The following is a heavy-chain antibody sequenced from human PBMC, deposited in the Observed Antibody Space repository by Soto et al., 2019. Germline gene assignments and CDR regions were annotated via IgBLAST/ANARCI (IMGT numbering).Heavy chain of an antibody. Sequence: QVQLVQSGAEVEKPGSSVKVSCKASGGTFSSLGISWVRQGPRQGLEWLGGFIPMFGTANYPQKFQGRVTLSANDSTSTAYIELSSMTSEDTAVYFCARDRSGPGNWNYDTIDIWGQGTLVTVSS. CDR1: GGTFSSLG. J-gene: IGHJ3*02. V-gene: IGHV1-69*01. CDR3: ARDRSGPGNWNYDTIDI. D-gene: IGHD1-7*01. CDR2: FIPMFGTA.